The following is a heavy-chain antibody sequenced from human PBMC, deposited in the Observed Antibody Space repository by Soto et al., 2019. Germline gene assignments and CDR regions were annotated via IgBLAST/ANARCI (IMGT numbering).Heavy chain of an antibody. J-gene: IGHJ6*02. CDR2: IYYSGST. CDR1: GGSISSGGYY. V-gene: IGHV4-31*03. Sequence: SETLSLTCTVSGGSISSGGYYWSWIRQHPGKGLEWIGYIYYSGSTYYNPSLKSRVTISVDTSKNQFSLKLSSVTAADTAVYYCARDKGIAAAGRYYYYGMDVWGQGTTVTVSS. CDR3: ARDKGIAAAGRYYYYGMDV. D-gene: IGHD6-13*01.